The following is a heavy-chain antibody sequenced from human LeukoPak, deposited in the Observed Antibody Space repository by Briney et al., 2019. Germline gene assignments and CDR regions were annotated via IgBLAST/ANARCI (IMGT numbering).Heavy chain of an antibody. CDR1: GYTFTGYY. Sequence: GASVKVSCKASGYTFTGYYMQWVRQARGQGSEWMGRINPNSGGTNYAQKFQRRVTITRDTSISTAYMELSRLRSDDTAVYYCARDFYYYDSPTTDYWGQGTLVTVSS. J-gene: IGHJ4*02. CDR2: INPNSGGT. V-gene: IGHV1-2*06. CDR3: ARDFYYYDSPTTDY. D-gene: IGHD3-22*01.